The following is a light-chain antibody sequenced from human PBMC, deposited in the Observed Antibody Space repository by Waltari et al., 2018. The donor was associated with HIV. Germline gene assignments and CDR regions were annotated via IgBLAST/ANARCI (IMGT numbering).Light chain of an antibody. Sequence: DIQMTQSPSSLSASVGDRVTITCRASQSISTYLNWYQQKPGEPPKLLIYAASSLQSGVPSRFSGSGSGTDFTLTISNLQPEDFAIYYCQQSYRTLTFGGGTKMDIK. CDR3: QQSYRTLT. V-gene: IGKV1-39*01. CDR2: AAS. J-gene: IGKJ4*01. CDR1: QSISTY.